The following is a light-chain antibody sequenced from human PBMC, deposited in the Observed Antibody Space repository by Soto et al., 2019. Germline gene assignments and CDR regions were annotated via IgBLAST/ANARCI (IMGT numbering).Light chain of an antibody. Sequence: EIVLTQSPATLSLSPGERATLSCRASQSVSSYLAWYQQKPGQAPRLLIYDASSRATGIPARFSGSGSGTDFTRPLSSLEPEDFAVYYCQQRSNWPTFGGGTKVEIK. CDR1: QSVSSY. CDR3: QQRSNWPT. J-gene: IGKJ4*01. CDR2: DAS. V-gene: IGKV3-11*01.